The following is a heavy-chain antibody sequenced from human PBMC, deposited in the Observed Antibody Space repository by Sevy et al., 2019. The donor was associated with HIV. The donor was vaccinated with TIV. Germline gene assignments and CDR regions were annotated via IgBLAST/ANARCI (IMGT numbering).Heavy chain of an antibody. V-gene: IGHV3-7*01. CDR3: ASDRGVGTSSYGMDV. D-gene: IGHD1-26*01. CDR1: GFTFSSYW. J-gene: IGHJ6*02. CDR2: IKQDGSEK. Sequence: GGSLRLSCAASGFTFSSYWMTWVRQAPGKGLEWVANIKQDGSEKFYVDSVKGRFTISRDNAKNSLYLQMNSLRAEDTAVYYCASDRGVGTSSYGMDVWGQGTTVTVSS.